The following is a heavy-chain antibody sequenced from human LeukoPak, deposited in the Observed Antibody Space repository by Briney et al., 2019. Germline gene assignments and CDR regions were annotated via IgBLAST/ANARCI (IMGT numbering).Heavy chain of an antibody. V-gene: IGHV3-48*03. CDR3: ARGTDYGSGSGGMADY. CDR1: GFTFSSYE. D-gene: IGHD3-10*01. J-gene: IGHJ4*02. CDR2: ISTSGDTT. Sequence: PGGSLRLSCAASGFTFSSYEMNWVRQAPGKGLEWISYISTSGDTTYFADSVKGRFTISRDNAKNSLYLQMNSLRGEDTAVYYCARGTDYGSGSGGMADYWGQRTLVTVSS.